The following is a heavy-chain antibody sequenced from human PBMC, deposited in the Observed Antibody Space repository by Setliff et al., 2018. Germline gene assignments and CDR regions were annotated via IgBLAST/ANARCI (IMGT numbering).Heavy chain of an antibody. J-gene: IGHJ6*03. CDR3: TTWPENGGYYYYYYMDV. D-gene: IGHD3-16*01. V-gene: IGHV3-15*01. Sequence: KPGGSLRLSCAASGFTLSNAWMTWVRQAPGKGLEWVGRIKSKADGGTTDYVAPVKGRFTISRDDSKNTLFLQMNNLKIEDTAVYYCTTWPENGGYYYYYYMDVWGEGTTVTVSS. CDR2: IKSKADGGTT. CDR1: GFTLSNAW.